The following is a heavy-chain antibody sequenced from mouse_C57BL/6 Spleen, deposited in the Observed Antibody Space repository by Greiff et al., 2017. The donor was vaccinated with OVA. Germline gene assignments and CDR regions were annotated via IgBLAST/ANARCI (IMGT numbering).Heavy chain of an antibody. CDR1: GYTFTSYW. V-gene: IGHV1-69*01. J-gene: IGHJ2*01. CDR3: ARGLRGNLFDY. Sequence: QVQLQQSGAELVMPGASVKLSCKASGYTFTSYWMHWVKQRPGQGLEWIGEIDPSDSYTNYNQKFKGKSTLTVDKSSSTAYMQLSSLTSEDSAVYYCARGLRGNLFDYWGQGTTLTVSS. CDR2: IDPSDSYT. D-gene: IGHD2-1*01.